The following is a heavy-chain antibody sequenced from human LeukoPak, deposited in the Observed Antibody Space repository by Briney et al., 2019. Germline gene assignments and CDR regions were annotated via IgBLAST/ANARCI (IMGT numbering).Heavy chain of an antibody. CDR1: GFTFNHAW. CDR2: IKSKTDGATT. Sequence: GGSLRLSCAASGFTFNHAWMNWVRQAPGKGLEWVGRIKSKTDGATTEYAAPVKGRFTISRDDSKNTLYLQMNSLKTEDTAVYYCTTVGSSRYYYYFDYWGQGSLVTVYS. CDR3: TTVGSSRYYYYFDY. D-gene: IGHD3-22*01. V-gene: IGHV3-15*01. J-gene: IGHJ4*02.